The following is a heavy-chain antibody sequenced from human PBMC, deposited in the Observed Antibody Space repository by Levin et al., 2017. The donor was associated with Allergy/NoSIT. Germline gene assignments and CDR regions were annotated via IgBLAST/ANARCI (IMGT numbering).Heavy chain of an antibody. J-gene: IGHJ3*02. Sequence: SVKVSCKASGGTFSSYAISWVRQAPGQGLEWMGGIIPIFGTANYAQKFQGRVTITADKSTSTAYMELSSLRSEDTAVYYCARDGGLTRITIFGVVTPGPDAFDIWGQGTMVTVSS. CDR2: IIPIFGTA. CDR3: ARDGGLTRITIFGVVTPGPDAFDI. CDR1: GGTFSSYA. D-gene: IGHD3-3*01. V-gene: IGHV1-69*06.